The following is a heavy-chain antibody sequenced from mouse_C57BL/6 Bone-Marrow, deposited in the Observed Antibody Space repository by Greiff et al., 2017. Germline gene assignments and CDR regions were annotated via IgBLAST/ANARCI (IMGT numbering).Heavy chain of an antibody. D-gene: IGHD1-1*01. V-gene: IGHV1-85*01. CDR1: GYTFTSYD. Sequence: VKLQESGPELVKPGASVKLSCKASGYTFTSYDINWVKQRPGQGLEWIGWIYPRDGSTKYNEKFKGQATLTVDTSSSTAYMELHSLTSEDSAVYFCARGHYGRVFAYWGQGTLVTVSA. J-gene: IGHJ3*01. CDR2: IYPRDGST. CDR3: ARGHYGRVFAY.